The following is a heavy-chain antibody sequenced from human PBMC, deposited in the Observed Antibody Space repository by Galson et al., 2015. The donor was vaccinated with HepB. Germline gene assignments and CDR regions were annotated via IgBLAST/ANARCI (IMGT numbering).Heavy chain of an antibody. CDR1: GYTFTSYG. CDR2: ISAYNGNT. J-gene: IGHJ4*02. D-gene: IGHD5-18*01. CDR3: AASAGRGYSYGYFYDY. Sequence: SVKVSCKASGYTFTSYGISWVRQAPGQGLEWMGWISAYNGNTNYAQKLQGRVTMTTDTSTSTAYMELRSLRSDDTAVYYCAASAGRGYSYGYFYDYWGQGTLVTVSS. V-gene: IGHV1-18*04.